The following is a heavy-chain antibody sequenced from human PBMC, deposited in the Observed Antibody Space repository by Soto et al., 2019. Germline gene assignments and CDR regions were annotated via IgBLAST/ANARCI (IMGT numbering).Heavy chain of an antibody. CDR2: ISSLSSYI. CDR3: ASPGRTYYYGMDV. D-gene: IGHD2-15*01. J-gene: IGHJ6*02. Sequence: EVQLVESGGGLVKPRESLRLSCAGSGFTFSSYTMHWVRQAPGKGLEWVSSISSLSSYINYADSVKGRFTISRDNAKNSLYLQINNLTAEDTAMYYCASPGRTYYYGMDVWGQGTTVTVSS. CDR1: GFTFSSYT. V-gene: IGHV3-21*01.